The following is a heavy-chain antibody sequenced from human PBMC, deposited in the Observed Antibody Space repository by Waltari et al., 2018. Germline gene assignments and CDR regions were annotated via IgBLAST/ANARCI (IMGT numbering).Heavy chain of an antibody. J-gene: IGHJ3*02. D-gene: IGHD2-2*01. CDR2: IIPIFGTA. V-gene: IGHV1-69*01. Sequence: VQLVQSGAEVKKPGSSVKVSCKASGGTCSSYAISWVRQAPGQGLEWMGGIIPIFGTANYAQKFQGRVTITADESTSTAYMELSSLRSEDTAVYYCARLGYCSSTSCQTGAFDIWGQGTMVTVSS. CDR3: ARLGYCSSTSCQTGAFDI. CDR1: GGTCSSYA.